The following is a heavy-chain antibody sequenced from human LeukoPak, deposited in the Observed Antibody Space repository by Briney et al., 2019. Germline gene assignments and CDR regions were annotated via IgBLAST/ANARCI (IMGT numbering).Heavy chain of an antibody. CDR1: GYSISSGYY. CDR2: IYHSGST. CDR3: ARLGPNVATDY. V-gene: IGHV4-38-2*01. D-gene: IGHD1-26*01. J-gene: IGHJ4*02. Sequence: SETLSLTCAVSGYSISSGYYWGWIRQPPGKGLEWIGSIYHSGSTYYNPSLKRRVTISVDTSKNQFSLKLSSVTGADTAVYYCARLGPNVATDYWGQGTLVTVSS.